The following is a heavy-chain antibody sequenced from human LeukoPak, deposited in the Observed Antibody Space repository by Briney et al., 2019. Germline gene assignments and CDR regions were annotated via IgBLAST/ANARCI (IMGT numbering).Heavy chain of an antibody. CDR3: ARANVDYGDYGDAFDI. CDR1: GYTVTGYY. CDR2: INPNSGGT. V-gene: IGHV1-2*02. Sequence: ASVKVSCKASGYTVTGYYMHWVRQAPGQGLEWMGWINPNSGGTNYAQKFQGRVTMTRDTSISTAYMELSRLRSDDTAVYYCARANVDYGDYGDAFDIWGQGTMVTVSS. J-gene: IGHJ3*02. D-gene: IGHD4-17*01.